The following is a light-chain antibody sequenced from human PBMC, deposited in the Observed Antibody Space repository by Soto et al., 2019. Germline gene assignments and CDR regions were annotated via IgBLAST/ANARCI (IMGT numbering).Light chain of an antibody. V-gene: IGKV3-15*01. CDR3: QQYNNWPPFT. J-gene: IGKJ5*01. Sequence: ELVMTQSPVTLSVSPGERATLSCRASQSVSNNLAWYQQKPGQAPSLLIYGASTRATGIPARFSGSGSGTEFTLTINSLQSEDFAVYYCQQYNNWPPFTFGQGTRLEIK. CDR2: GAS. CDR1: QSVSNN.